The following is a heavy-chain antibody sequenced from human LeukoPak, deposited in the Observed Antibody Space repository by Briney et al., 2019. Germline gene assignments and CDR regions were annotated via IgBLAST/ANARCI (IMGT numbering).Heavy chain of an antibody. Sequence: GGSLRLSCAASGFTFSSYSMNWVRQAPGKGLEWVSAISGSGGSTYYADSVKGRFTISRDNSKNTLYLQMNSLRAEDTAVYYCAKDGDYYDSSAYLGWFDPWGQGTLVTVSS. V-gene: IGHV3-23*01. D-gene: IGHD3-22*01. CDR2: ISGSGGST. J-gene: IGHJ5*02. CDR1: GFTFSSYS. CDR3: AKDGDYYDSSAYLGWFDP.